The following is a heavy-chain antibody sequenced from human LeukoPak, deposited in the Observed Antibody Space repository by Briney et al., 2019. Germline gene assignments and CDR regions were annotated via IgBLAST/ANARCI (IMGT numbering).Heavy chain of an antibody. CDR2: INPNSGGT. J-gene: IGHJ4*02. CDR3: ARGSGYYDSSGYYPYAY. D-gene: IGHD3-22*01. V-gene: IGHV1-2*04. CDR1: GYTFTGYY. Sequence: ASVKVSCKASGYTFTGYYMHWVRQAPGQGLEWMGWINPNSGGTKYAQNFQGWVTMTRDTSISTAYMELNRLISDDTAVYYCARGSGYYDSSGYYPYAYWGQGTLVTVSS.